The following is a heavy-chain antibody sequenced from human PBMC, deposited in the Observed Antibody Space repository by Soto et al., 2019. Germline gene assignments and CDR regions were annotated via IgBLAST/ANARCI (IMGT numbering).Heavy chain of an antibody. CDR3: ARVHGAGYSYGNEDY. Sequence: QVQLQESGPGLVKPSQTLSLTCTVSGGSISSGGYYWSWIRQHPGKGLEWIGYIYYSGSTYYNPSLKGRVTISVDPSKNQFSLKLSSVTAADTAVYYCARVHGAGYSYGNEDYWGQGTLVTVSS. CDR1: GGSISSGGYY. CDR2: IYYSGST. J-gene: IGHJ4*02. D-gene: IGHD5-18*01. V-gene: IGHV4-31*03.